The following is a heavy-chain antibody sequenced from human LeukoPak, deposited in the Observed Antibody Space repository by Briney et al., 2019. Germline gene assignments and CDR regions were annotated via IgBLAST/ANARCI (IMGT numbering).Heavy chain of an antibody. J-gene: IGHJ4*02. Sequence: PGGSLRLSCAASGFTFSSYAMSWVRQAPGKGLEWVSAISGSGGSTYYADSVKGRFTISRDNSKNTLYLQMNGLRAEDTAVYYCATKPYYYGSGSYLTHPNFDYWGQGTLVTVSS. D-gene: IGHD3-10*01. CDR2: ISGSGGST. V-gene: IGHV3-23*01. CDR3: ATKPYYYGSGSYLTHPNFDY. CDR1: GFTFSSYA.